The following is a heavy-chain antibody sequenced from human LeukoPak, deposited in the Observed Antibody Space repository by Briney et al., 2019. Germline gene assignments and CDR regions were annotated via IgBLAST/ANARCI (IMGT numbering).Heavy chain of an antibody. V-gene: IGHV3-48*04. CDR2: ITSDSSSI. CDR3: AIPPLSGTGSSRPLAGVDV. Sequence: GGSLRLSCAASGFSFSSYSLNWVRQAPGKGLEWLSYITSDSSSIFYADAVKGRFTISRDNAKNSLYLQMNSLRAEDTAVYYCAIPPLSGTGSSRPLAGVDVWGQGTTVTVSS. D-gene: IGHD3-10*01. CDR1: GFSFSSYS. J-gene: IGHJ6*02.